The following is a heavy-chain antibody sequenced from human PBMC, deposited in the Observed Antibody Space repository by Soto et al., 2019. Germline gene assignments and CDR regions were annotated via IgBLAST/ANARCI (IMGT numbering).Heavy chain of an antibody. V-gene: IGHV1-69*06. CDR1: GGTFSSYA. Sequence: SVKVSCKASGGTFSSYAISWVRQAPGQGLEWMGGIIPIFGTANYAQKFQGRVTITADKSTSTAHMELSSLRSEGTAVYYCARGCSSTSCPYYYYYGMDVWGQGTTVTVSS. CDR3: ARGCSSTSCPYYYYYGMDV. CDR2: IIPIFGTA. J-gene: IGHJ6*02. D-gene: IGHD2-2*01.